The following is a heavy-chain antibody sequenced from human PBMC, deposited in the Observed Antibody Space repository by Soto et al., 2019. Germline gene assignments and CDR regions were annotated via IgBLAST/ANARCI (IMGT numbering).Heavy chain of an antibody. CDR3: ARDSSSSLSVPPGYYYYGMDV. D-gene: IGHD6-6*01. V-gene: IGHV4-30-4*01. CDR2: IYYSGST. J-gene: IGHJ6*02. Sequence: SETLSLTCTVSGGSMSSGDYYWSWIRQPPGKGLEWIGYIYYSGSTYYNPSLKSRVTISVDTSKNQFSLKLSSVTAADTAVYYCARDSSSSLSVPPGYYYYGMDVWGQGTTVTVSS. CDR1: GGSMSSGDYY.